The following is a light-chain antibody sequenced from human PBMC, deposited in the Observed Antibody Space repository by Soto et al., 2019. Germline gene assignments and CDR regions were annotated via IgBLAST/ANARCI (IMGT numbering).Light chain of an antibody. Sequence: EIVMTQSPATLSVSPGERATLSCRASQSVSSNLAWYQQKPGQAPRLLIYGASTRATGIPARFSGSGSGTEFTLTITSLQSEDFAVFYCQQYNNSPPETSGPGTKVELK. V-gene: IGKV3-15*01. CDR1: QSVSSN. CDR2: GAS. CDR3: QQYNNSPPET. J-gene: IGKJ1*01.